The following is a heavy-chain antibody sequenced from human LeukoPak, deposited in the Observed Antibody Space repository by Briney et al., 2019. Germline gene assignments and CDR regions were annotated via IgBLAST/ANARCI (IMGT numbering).Heavy chain of an antibody. V-gene: IGHV3-30*02. D-gene: IGHD5-24*01. CDR2: IRYDGSNK. CDR1: GFTFSSYG. Sequence: GGSLRLSCAASGFTFSSYGMHWVRQAPGKGLEWVAFIRYDGSNKYYADSVKGRFTISRDNSKNTLYLQMNSLRAEDTAVYYCAKEGVEMATNDYYYYMDVWGKGTTVTVSS. J-gene: IGHJ6*03. CDR3: AKEGVEMATNDYYYYMDV.